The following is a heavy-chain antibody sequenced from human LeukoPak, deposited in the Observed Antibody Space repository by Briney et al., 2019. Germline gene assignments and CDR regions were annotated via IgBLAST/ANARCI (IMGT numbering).Heavy chain of an antibody. CDR1: GSPVSSSSYY. V-gene: IGHV4-39*01. D-gene: IGHD2-2*01. Sequence: SGTLSLLCTVSGSPVSSSSYYWCLRRPPPDTPLQPIGGIYSSGGTEYNPSLKRLVTISVDTSKIQFYLKLSSVTAADTAFFFQAEDGIRDCSSTSCYRVSYFDYWGQGTLVAVSS. J-gene: IGHJ4*02. CDR3: AEDGIRDCSSTSCYRVSYFDY. CDR2: IYSSGGT.